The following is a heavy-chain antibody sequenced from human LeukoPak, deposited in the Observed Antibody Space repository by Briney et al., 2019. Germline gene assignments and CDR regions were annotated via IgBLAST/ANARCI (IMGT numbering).Heavy chain of an antibody. CDR2: IIPILGIA. J-gene: IGHJ4*02. CDR3: AGGVAAAGTTFDY. D-gene: IGHD6-13*01. CDR1: GGTFSSYA. Sequence: GASVKVSCKASGGTFSSYAISWVRQAPGQGLEWMGRIIPILGIANYAQKFQGRVTITADKSTSTAYMELSSLRSEDTAVYYCAGGVAAAGTTFDYWGQGTLVTVSS. V-gene: IGHV1-69*04.